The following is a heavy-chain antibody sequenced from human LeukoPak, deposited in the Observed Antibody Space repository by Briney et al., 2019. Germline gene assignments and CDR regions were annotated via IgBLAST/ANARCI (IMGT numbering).Heavy chain of an antibody. J-gene: IGHJ4*02. CDR3: ARVRFAEGYFDY. CDR2: IYHSGNT. D-gene: IGHD3-10*01. CDR1: AYSISSAHY. V-gene: IGHV4-38-2*02. Sequence: SETLSLTCSVTAYSISSAHYWGWIRQPPGKGLEWIGNIYHSGNTYYNSSLKSRVTISVDMAKQQFSLNLRSVTAADTAVYYCARVRFAEGYFDYWGQGALVTVSS.